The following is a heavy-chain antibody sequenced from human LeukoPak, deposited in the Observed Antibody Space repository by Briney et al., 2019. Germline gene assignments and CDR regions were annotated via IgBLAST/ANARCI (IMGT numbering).Heavy chain of an antibody. Sequence: SETLSLTCTVSGGSISSGSYYWSWIRQPAGKGLEWIGRIYTSGSTNYNPSLKSRVTISVDTSKNQFSLKLSSVTAADTAVYYCAIERITMVRGVRAYYYYYMDVWGKGTTVTISS. CDR3: AIERITMVRGVRAYYYYYMDV. V-gene: IGHV4-61*02. CDR1: GGSISSGSYY. J-gene: IGHJ6*03. D-gene: IGHD3-10*01. CDR2: IYTSGST.